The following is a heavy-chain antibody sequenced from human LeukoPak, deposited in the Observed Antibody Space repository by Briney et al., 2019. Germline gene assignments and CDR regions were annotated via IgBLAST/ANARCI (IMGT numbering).Heavy chain of an antibody. Sequence: GGSLRLSCAASGFTFNRHTMNWVRQAPGKGLEWVSSISSSSSYIYYADSVKGRFTISRDNAKNSLSVQMNSLRAEDTAVYYCARDHFAVAGSGGLFGMDVWGQGTTVTVSS. D-gene: IGHD6-19*01. J-gene: IGHJ6*02. CDR1: GFTFNRHT. CDR2: ISSSSSYI. V-gene: IGHV3-21*06. CDR3: ARDHFAVAGSGGLFGMDV.